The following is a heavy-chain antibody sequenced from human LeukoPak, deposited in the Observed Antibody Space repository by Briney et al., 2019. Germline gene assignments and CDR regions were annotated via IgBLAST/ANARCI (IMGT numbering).Heavy chain of an antibody. V-gene: IGHV1-46*01. CDR3: ARGGRSYYYDSSAYDAFDI. D-gene: IGHD3-22*01. Sequence: ASVKVSCKASGYTFTSYYMHWVRQAPGQGLEWMGIINPSGGSTSYAQKFQGRVTMTRDMSTSTVYMELSSLRSEDTAVYYCARGGRSYYYDSSAYDAFDIWGQGTMVTVSS. J-gene: IGHJ3*02. CDR2: INPSGGST. CDR1: GYTFTSYY.